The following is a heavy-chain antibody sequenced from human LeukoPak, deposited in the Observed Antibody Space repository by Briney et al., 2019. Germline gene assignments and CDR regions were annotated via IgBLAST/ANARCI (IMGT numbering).Heavy chain of an antibody. J-gene: IGHJ4*02. V-gene: IGHV4-38-2*02. CDR1: GYSISSGYY. Sequence: KPSETLSLTCTVSGYSISSGYYWGWIRQPPGKGLEWIGSIYHSGSTYYNPSLKSRVTISVDTSKNQFSLKLSSVTAADTAVYYCARSLYDILTDHSFDYWGQGTLVTVSS. CDR2: IYHSGST. D-gene: IGHD3-9*01. CDR3: ARSLYDILTDHSFDY.